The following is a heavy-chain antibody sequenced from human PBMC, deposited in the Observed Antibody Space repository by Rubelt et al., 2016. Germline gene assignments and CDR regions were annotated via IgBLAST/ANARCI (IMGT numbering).Heavy chain of an antibody. CDR2: IYYSGST. CDR3: ARGSSPTSIAARPVDY. D-gene: IGHD6-6*01. J-gene: IGHJ4*02. CDR1: GGSISSSSYY. Sequence: QLQLQESGPGLVKPSETLSLTCTVSGGSISSSSYYWGWIRQPPGKGLEWIGSIYYSGSTYYNPSLRGRVTSTVDTYKNQCSLMLSAVTAADTAVYYCARGSSPTSIAARPVDYWGQGTLVTVSA. V-gene: IGHV4-39*01.